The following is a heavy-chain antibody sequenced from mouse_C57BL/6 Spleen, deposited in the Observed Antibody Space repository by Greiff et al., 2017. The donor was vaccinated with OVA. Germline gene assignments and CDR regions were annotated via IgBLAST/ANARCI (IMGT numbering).Heavy chain of an antibody. J-gene: IGHJ3*01. Sequence: QVQLQQSGAELVKPGASVKLSCKASGYTFTSYWMQWVKQRPGQGLEWIGEIDPSDSYTNYNQKFKGKATLTVDTSSSTAYMQLSSLTSEDSAVYYCARKTEEGFAYWGQGTLVTVSA. CDR1: GYTFTSYW. CDR3: ARKTEEGFAY. V-gene: IGHV1-50*01. CDR2: IDPSDSYT.